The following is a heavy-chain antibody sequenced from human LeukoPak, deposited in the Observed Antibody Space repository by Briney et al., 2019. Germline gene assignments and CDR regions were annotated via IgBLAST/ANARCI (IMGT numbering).Heavy chain of an antibody. CDR1: GFTFSNAW. J-gene: IGHJ3*02. CDR3: TTALSRADWAFDI. D-gene: IGHD3-9*01. Sequence: PGGSLRLSCAASGFTFSNAWMSWVRQAPWKGLEWVGRIKSKTDGGTTDYAAPVKGRFTISRDDSKNTLYLQMNSLKTEDTAVYYRTTALSRADWAFDIWGQGKMVHVSS. V-gene: IGHV3-15*01. CDR2: IKSKTDGGTT.